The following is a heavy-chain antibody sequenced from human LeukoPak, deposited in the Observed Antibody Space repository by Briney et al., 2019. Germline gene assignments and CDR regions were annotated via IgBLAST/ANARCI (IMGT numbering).Heavy chain of an antibody. Sequence: GGSLRLSCAASGFTFSSYAMSWVRKAPGKGLEWVSAISGSGGSTYYAGSVKGRFTISRDNSKNTLYLQMNSLRAEDTAVYYCAKDLGGYRGYWGQGTLVTVSS. CDR3: AKDLGGYRGY. J-gene: IGHJ4*02. CDR1: GFTFSSYA. D-gene: IGHD5-12*01. V-gene: IGHV3-23*01. CDR2: ISGSGGST.